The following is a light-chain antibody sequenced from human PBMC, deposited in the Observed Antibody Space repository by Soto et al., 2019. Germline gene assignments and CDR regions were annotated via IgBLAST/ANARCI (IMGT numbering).Light chain of an antibody. Sequence: QSVLTQPASVSGSPGQSITISCTGTSSDVGGYNYVSWYQQHPGKAPKLMIYEVSNRPSGVSNRLSGSKSGNTASLTISGLQAEDEADYYCSSYADSNTYVFGTGTKLTVL. CDR3: SSYADSNTYV. CDR1: SSDVGGYNY. V-gene: IGLV2-14*01. J-gene: IGLJ1*01. CDR2: EVS.